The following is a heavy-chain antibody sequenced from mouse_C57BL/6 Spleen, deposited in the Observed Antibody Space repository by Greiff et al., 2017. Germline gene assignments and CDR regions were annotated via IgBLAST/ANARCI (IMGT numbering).Heavy chain of an antibody. J-gene: IGHJ2*01. Sequence: EVKLMESGGGLVKPGGSLKLSCAASGFTFSDYGMHWVRQAPEKGLEWVAYISSGSSTIYYADTVKGRFTISRDNAKNTLFLQMTSLRSEDTAMYYCARLCDYPYYFDYWGQGTTLTVSS. D-gene: IGHD2-4*01. CDR2: ISSGSSTI. V-gene: IGHV5-17*01. CDR3: ARLCDYPYYFDY. CDR1: GFTFSDYG.